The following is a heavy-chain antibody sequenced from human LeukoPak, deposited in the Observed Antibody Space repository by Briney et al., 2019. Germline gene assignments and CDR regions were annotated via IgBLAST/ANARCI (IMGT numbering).Heavy chain of an antibody. CDR1: GFTFSSCS. J-gene: IGHJ4*02. Sequence: GRTLRLSCAASGFTFSSCSMHWVRQAPGKGLEWVSSISSSSSYIYYADSVKGRFTISRDNAKNSLYLQMNSLRAEDTAVYYCARGGYGYGGNPIDYWGQGTLVTVSS. CDR3: ARGGYGYGGNPIDY. V-gene: IGHV3-21*01. CDR2: ISSSSSYI. D-gene: IGHD4-23*01.